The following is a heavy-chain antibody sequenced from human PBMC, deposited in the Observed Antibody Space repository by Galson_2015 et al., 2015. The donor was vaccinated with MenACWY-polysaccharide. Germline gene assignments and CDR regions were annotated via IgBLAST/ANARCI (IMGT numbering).Heavy chain of an antibody. Sequence: SLRLSCAASGFSISSYAVNWVRRAPGKGLEWVAVISGSGTDIRYRDSVKGRFTISRDTSTSTVYMEVRSLGSDDTAIYYCARAAYCTHYCYYYYYMDVWGKGTTVTVSS. J-gene: IGHJ6*03. CDR3: ARAAYCTHYCYYYYYMDV. D-gene: IGHD2-8*01. CDR2: ISGSGTDI. V-gene: IGHV3-23*01. CDR1: GFSISSYA.